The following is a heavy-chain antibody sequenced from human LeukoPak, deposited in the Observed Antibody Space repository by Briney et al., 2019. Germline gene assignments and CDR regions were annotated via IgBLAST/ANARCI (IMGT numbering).Heavy chain of an antibody. CDR2: IYHSGST. CDR1: GGSISSSNW. J-gene: IGHJ4*02. CDR3: ARRIAVAAGKPLHFDY. D-gene: IGHD6-19*01. V-gene: IGHV4-4*02. Sequence: SGTLSLTCAGSGGSISSSNWWSWVRQPPGKGLEWIGEIYHSGSTNYNPSLKSRVTISVDKSQNQFSLKLSSVTAADTAVYYCARRIAVAAGKPLHFDYWGQGTLVTVSS.